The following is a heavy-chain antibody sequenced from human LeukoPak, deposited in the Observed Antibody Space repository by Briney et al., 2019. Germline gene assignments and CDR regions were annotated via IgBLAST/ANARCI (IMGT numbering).Heavy chain of an antibody. Sequence: GSVKVSLKAAVYTLLSYEINRVGEAAGQGSEWMGGMNPNSGYTDYAQKCQDRVTLTSNTSIHTAYMELSSLRCGDTAVYYCTGGPYYYGSDLPFDPWGQGTLVTVSS. CDR1: VYTLLSYE. CDR3: TGGPYYYGSDLPFDP. V-gene: IGHV1-8*01. CDR2: MNPNSGYT. D-gene: IGHD3-10*01. J-gene: IGHJ5*02.